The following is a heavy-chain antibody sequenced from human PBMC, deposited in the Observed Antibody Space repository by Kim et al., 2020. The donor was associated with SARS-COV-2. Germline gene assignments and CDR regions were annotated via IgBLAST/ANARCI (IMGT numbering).Heavy chain of an antibody. D-gene: IGHD6-6*01. Sequence: GESLKISCKGSGYSFTSYWISWVRQMPGKGLEWMGRIDPSDSYTNYSPSFQGHVTISADKSISTAYLQWSSLKASDTAMYYCAQMYSSSIGMDVWGQGTTVTVSS. CDR1: GYSFTSYW. V-gene: IGHV5-10-1*01. CDR2: IDPSDSYT. J-gene: IGHJ6*02. CDR3: AQMYSSSIGMDV.